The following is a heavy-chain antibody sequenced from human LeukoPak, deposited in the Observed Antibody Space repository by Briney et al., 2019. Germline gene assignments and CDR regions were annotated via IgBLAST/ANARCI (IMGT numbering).Heavy chain of an antibody. Sequence: GGSLRLSCAASGFTFSSYSMNWVRQAPGKGLEWVSSISSSSSYIYCADSVKGRFTISRDNAKNSLYLQMNSLRAEDTAVYYCARDRREGDYFDYWGQGTLVTVSS. CDR1: GFTFSSYS. J-gene: IGHJ4*02. CDR3: ARDRREGDYFDY. V-gene: IGHV3-21*01. D-gene: IGHD1-26*01. CDR2: ISSSSSYI.